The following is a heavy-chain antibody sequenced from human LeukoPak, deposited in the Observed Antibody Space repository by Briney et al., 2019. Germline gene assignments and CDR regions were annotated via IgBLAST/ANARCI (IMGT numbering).Heavy chain of an antibody. CDR1: GYTFTDYY. CDR3: ASHYRPSCGGDCYSNAFDI. CDR2: VDPEDSRT. J-gene: IGHJ3*02. Sequence: GASVKVSCKVSGYTFTDYYMHWVQQAPGKGLEWLGLVDPEDSRTIYAEKFQGRVTITADTSTDTAYMELSSLRSEDTAVYYCASHYRPSCGGDCYSNAFDIWGQGTMVTVSS. V-gene: IGHV1-69-2*01. D-gene: IGHD2-21*01.